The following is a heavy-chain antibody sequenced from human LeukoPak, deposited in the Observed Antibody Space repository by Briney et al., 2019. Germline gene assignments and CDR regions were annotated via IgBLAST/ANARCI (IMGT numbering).Heavy chain of an antibody. CDR1: GFTFSSSA. Sequence: GGSLRLSCEASGFTFSSSAMSWVRQAPGKGLEWVSSISINVDNTYYADSVKGRVTISRDNSKTTLYLQMNTLRAEDTAVYYCAKFSRSYCSSTRCSKYFDYWGQGTPVTVSP. V-gene: IGHV3-23*01. J-gene: IGHJ4*02. CDR3: AKFSRSYCSSTRCSKYFDY. D-gene: IGHD2-2*01. CDR2: ISINVDNT.